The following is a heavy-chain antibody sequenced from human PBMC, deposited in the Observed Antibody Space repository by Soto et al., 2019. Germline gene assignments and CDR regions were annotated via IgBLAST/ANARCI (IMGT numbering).Heavy chain of an antibody. CDR3: ASDTPPTDY. CDR1: GYTFTSYH. CDR2: ISAYNTNT. V-gene: IGHV1-18*01. J-gene: IGHJ4*02. Sequence: QVQLVQSGAEVKKPGASVKVSCKTSGYTFTSYHISWVRQAPGQGLEWMGWISAYNTNTNYTQKFQGRVTMTTDTLTSTAYMELRSLRSDDTAVYYCASDTPPTDYWGQGTLVTVSS.